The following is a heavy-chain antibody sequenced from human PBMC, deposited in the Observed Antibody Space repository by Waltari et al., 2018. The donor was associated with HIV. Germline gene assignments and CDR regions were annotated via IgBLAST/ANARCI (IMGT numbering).Heavy chain of an antibody. D-gene: IGHD2-2*01. CDR1: GYTFDGHY. J-gene: IGHJ5*02. CDR3: ARESDYQLVRWLDP. CDR2: INPISGGT. Sequence: QVQLVQSGAEVKKSGASMKVSCKASGYTFDGHYMHWVRQAPGQGLEWMGWINPISGGTNFAQKFQGRVTRTRDWTINTVYMELRNLISDDTAVYYCARESDYQLVRWLDPWGQGTLVTVSS. V-gene: IGHV1-2*02.